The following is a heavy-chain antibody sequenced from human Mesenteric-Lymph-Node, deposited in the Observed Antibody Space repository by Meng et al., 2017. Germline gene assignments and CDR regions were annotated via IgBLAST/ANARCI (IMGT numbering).Heavy chain of an antibody. D-gene: IGHD5-18*01. V-gene: IGHV3-30*04. J-gene: IGHJ4*02. Sequence: GGSLRLSCAASGFTFSSYAMHWVRQAPGKGLEWVAVISYDGSNKYYADSVKGRFTISRDNSKNTLYLQMNSLRAEDTAVYYCARPSSTAMVIFWLDYWGQGTLVTVSS. CDR2: ISYDGSNK. CDR3: ARPSSTAMVIFWLDY. CDR1: GFTFSSYA.